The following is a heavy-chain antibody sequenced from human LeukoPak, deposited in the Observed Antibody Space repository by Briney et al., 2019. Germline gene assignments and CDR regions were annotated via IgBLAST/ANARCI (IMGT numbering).Heavy chain of an antibody. V-gene: IGHV1-8*03. CDR3: AGGLLGCRGGSCYPTDY. J-gene: IGHJ4*02. CDR1: GYTFTSYD. D-gene: IGHD2-15*01. Sequence: GASVKVSCKASGYTFTSYDINWVRQATGQGLEWMGWMNPNSGNTGYAQKFQGRVTITRNTSISTAYMELSSLRSEDTAVYYCAGGLLGCRGGSCYPTDYWGQGTLVTVSS. CDR2: MNPNSGNT.